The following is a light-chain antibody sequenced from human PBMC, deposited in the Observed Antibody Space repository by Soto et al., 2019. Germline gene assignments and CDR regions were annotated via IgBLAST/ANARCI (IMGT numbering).Light chain of an antibody. J-gene: IGKJ1*01. CDR3: QQYGSSPGT. Sequence: EIMMTQSPATLSVSPGERATLSCRASQSVNSSYLAWYQQKPGQAPRLLIYGISSRATGIPDRFSGSGSGTDFTLTISRLEPEDFAVYYCQQYGSSPGTFGQGTKV. V-gene: IGKV3-20*01. CDR2: GIS. CDR1: QSVNSSY.